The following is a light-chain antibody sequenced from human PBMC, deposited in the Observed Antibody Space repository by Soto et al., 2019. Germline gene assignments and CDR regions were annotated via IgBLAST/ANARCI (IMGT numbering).Light chain of an antibody. Sequence: QSALTQPASVSGSPGQSITISCTGTSSDVGGYNYVSWYQQHPGKAPKLMIYDVTNRPSGVSTPFSGSKSGNTASLTISGLQPEDGADYYCSSYTTSNTRQIVFGTGTKVTVL. CDR2: DVT. CDR3: SSYTTSNTRQIV. J-gene: IGLJ1*01. CDR1: SSDVGGYNY. V-gene: IGLV2-14*01.